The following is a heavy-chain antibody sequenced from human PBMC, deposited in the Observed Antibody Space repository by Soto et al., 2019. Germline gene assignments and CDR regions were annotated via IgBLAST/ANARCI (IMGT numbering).Heavy chain of an antibody. CDR1: GGSITSFY. D-gene: IGHD6-19*01. CDR2: ISYTGST. V-gene: IGHV4-59*01. Sequence: PSETLSLTCTVSGGSITSFYWSWIRQTPGKGLEWIGHISYTGSTNYNPSLKSRVTIAVDTSKNQFSLNLTSVTAADTAVYYCAREGNGWYYSDYWGQVALVTVSS. J-gene: IGHJ4*02. CDR3: AREGNGWYYSDY.